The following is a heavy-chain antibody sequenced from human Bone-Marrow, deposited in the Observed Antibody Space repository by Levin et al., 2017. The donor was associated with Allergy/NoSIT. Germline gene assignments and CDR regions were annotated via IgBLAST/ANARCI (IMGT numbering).Heavy chain of an antibody. D-gene: IGHD1-1*01. J-gene: IGHJ6*02. CDR1: GFTFSSYA. CDR3: AKGQDDQYYYGLDV. Sequence: GESLKISCAASGFTFSSYAMSWVRQAPGKGLEWVSGISGSGGSTYYADSAKGRFTISRDNSKNTLYLQMNSLRAEDTAVYYCAKGQDDQYYYGLDVWGQGTTVTVSS. V-gene: IGHV3-23*01. CDR2: ISGSGGST.